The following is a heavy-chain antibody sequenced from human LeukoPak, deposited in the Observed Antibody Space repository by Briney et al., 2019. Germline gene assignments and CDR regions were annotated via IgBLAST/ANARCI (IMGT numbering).Heavy chain of an antibody. CDR3: ARDPNGDYIGAFDM. J-gene: IGHJ3*02. CDR1: EFTFSAYA. Sequence: SGGSLRLSCTASEFTFSAYAMMWVRQAPGKGPEWVSAIRGGGGSAFYADSVKGRFTISRDNSKYTLFLQMNSLRAEDTAVYYCARDPNGDYIGAFDMWGPGTMVTVSS. V-gene: IGHV3-23*01. D-gene: IGHD4-17*01. CDR2: IRGGGGSA.